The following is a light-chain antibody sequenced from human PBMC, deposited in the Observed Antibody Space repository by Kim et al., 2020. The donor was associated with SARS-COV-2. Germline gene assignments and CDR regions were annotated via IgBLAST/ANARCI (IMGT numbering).Light chain of an antibody. Sequence: GQSVTNSCTGTSSDVGGYNYVAWDQQYPGKAPKFIIYEVRKRPSGVPDRFSGSKSGNTASLTISGLQAEDEADYYCSSYAGNNNLIFGGGTQLTVL. CDR3: SSYAGNNNLI. CDR2: EVR. V-gene: IGLV2-8*01. CDR1: SSDVGGYNY. J-gene: IGLJ2*01.